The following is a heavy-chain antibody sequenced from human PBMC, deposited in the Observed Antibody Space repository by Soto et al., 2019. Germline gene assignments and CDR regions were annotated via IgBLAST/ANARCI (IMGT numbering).Heavy chain of an antibody. D-gene: IGHD4-17*01. CDR1: GGSISSSSYY. Sequence: QLQLQESGPGLVKPSETLSLTCTVSGGSISSSSYYWGWIRQPPGKGLEWIGSIYYIGSTYYNPSLKSRVAISVDTSKNQFSLKLSSVTAADTAVYYCASSYGDFYYFDYWGKGTLVTVSS. J-gene: IGHJ4*02. CDR2: IYYIGST. V-gene: IGHV4-39*01. CDR3: ASSYGDFYYFDY.